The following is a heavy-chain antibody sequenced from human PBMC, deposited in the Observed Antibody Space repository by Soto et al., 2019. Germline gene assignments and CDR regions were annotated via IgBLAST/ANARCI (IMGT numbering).Heavy chain of an antibody. V-gene: IGHV4-30-2*01. CDR1: GGAISSGGYS. Sequence: QLQLQESGSGLVKPSPTLSLTCAVSGGAISSGGYSWSWIRQPPGKGLEWIGYIYHSGSTYYNPSLKSRVTIPVDRSKNQFSLKPSALTAADTAVYYCARVPVYWAQGTLVTVSS. CDR3: ARVPVY. J-gene: IGHJ1*01. CDR2: IYHSGST.